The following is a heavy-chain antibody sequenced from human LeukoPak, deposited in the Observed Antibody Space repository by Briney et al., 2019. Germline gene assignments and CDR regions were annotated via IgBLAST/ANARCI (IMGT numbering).Heavy chain of an antibody. D-gene: IGHD6-13*01. CDR2: INHSGST. CDR3: ARGRFDYSSSWYSWYYFDY. CDR1: GGSFSGYY. Sequence: SETLTLTCAVYGGSFSGYYWSWICQPPGKGLEWIGEINHSGSTNYNPSLKSRVTISVDTSKNQFSLKLSSVTAADTAVYYCARGRFDYSSSWYSWYYFDYWGQGTLVTVSS. V-gene: IGHV4-34*01. J-gene: IGHJ4*02.